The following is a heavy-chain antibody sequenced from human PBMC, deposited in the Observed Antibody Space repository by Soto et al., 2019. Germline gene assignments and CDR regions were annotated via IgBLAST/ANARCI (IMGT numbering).Heavy chain of an antibody. CDR3: ARVSDYIWGSYRYEDY. CDR2: INHSGST. Sequence: QVQLQQWGAGLLKPSETLSLTCAVYGGSFSGYYWSWIRQPPGKGLEWIGEINHSGSTNYNPSLKSRVTISVDTSTNQFSLKLSSVTAADTAVYYCARVSDYIWGSYRYEDYWGQGTLVTVSS. D-gene: IGHD3-16*02. J-gene: IGHJ4*02. CDR1: GGSFSGYY. V-gene: IGHV4-34*01.